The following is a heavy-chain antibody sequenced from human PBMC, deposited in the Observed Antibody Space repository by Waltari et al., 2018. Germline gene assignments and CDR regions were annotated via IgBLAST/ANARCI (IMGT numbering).Heavy chain of an antibody. CDR2: RRYDGGVK. D-gene: IGHD6-13*01. Sequence: EVQLVESGGGLVQPGGSLRLSCATSGFRFSDSWMSWVRQAPGKGLGWLDNRRYDGGVKDIVDSVKGRFTVSRDNAENSLFLHMNSLRVEDTAVYYCARENYNGAAGDYWGQGTLVTVSS. CDR1: GFRFSDSW. CDR3: ARENYNGAAGDY. V-gene: IGHV3-7*01. J-gene: IGHJ4*02.